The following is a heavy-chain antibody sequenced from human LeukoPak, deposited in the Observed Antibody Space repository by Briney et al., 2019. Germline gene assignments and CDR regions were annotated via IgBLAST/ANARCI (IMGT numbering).Heavy chain of an antibody. Sequence: GGSLRLSCAASGFTFSSYWMHCVRQAPGKGLVCLSRIKSDGRSTSYADSVKGRITISRDNAKSTLYLRMNGLRAEDTAVYYCARDNGDYVSVDYWGQGTLVTVSS. J-gene: IGHJ4*02. CDR3: ARDNGDYVSVDY. V-gene: IGHV3-74*01. CDR2: IKSDGRST. D-gene: IGHD4-17*01. CDR1: GFTFSSYW.